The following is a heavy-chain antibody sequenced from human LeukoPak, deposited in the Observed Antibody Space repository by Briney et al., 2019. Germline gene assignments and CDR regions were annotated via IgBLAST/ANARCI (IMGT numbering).Heavy chain of an antibody. V-gene: IGHV3-23*01. J-gene: IGHJ4*02. CDR3: AKDPIGAHGY. Sequence: PGGSLRLSCAASGFTFSSFAMSWARQAPGKGREWVSAISGSGGSTYYADSVKGRFTISRDNSKNTLYLQMNSLRAEDTAVYYCAKDPIGAHGYWGQGTLVTVSS. CDR2: ISGSGGST. CDR1: GFTFSSFA. D-gene: IGHD1-26*01.